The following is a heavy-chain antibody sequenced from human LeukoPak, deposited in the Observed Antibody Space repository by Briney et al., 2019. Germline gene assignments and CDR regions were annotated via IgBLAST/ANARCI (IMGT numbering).Heavy chain of an antibody. Sequence: SGTLSLTCAVSGGSISSSNWWSWVRQPPGKGLEWRGEIYHSGSTNYNPSLKSRVTISVDTSKNQFSLKLSSLTAAETAVYYCAREPRKDGSGSYSSDYWGQGTLVTVSS. CDR1: GGSISSSNW. D-gene: IGHD3-10*01. CDR3: AREPRKDGSGSYSSDY. V-gene: IGHV4-4*02. J-gene: IGHJ4*02. CDR2: IYHSGST.